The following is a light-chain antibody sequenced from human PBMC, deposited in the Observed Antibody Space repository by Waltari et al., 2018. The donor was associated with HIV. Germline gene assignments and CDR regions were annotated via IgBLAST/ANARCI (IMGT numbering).Light chain of an antibody. J-gene: IGKJ1*01. CDR1: QSFSSSN. CDR3: QQFDSSPRT. CDR2: GVY. V-gene: IGKV3-20*01. Sequence: EIQLTQSPGTPSLSPGERATLPCRASQSFSSSNLAWFQQKPGQAPRLLIYGVYRRATGIPDRFSGRGSDTDFTLTISRLDPEDFAVYYAQQFDSSPRTFGQGTKVELK.